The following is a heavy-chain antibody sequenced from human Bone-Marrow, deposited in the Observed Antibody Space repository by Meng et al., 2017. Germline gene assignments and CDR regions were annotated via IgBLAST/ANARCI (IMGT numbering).Heavy chain of an antibody. CDR1: GGSISSNTYY. D-gene: IGHD6-6*01. CDR2: IYYRGST. CDR3: ARRGGSSSGNVDY. J-gene: IGHJ4*02. Sequence: QLQLQESCPGLVKPSETLSLTCTVSGGSISSNTYYWGWIRQPPGKGLEWIGTIYYRGSTYYNPSLKSRVTISVDTSKNQFSLKLSSVTAADTAVYYCARRGGSSSGNVDYWGQGTLVTVSS. V-gene: IGHV4-39*01.